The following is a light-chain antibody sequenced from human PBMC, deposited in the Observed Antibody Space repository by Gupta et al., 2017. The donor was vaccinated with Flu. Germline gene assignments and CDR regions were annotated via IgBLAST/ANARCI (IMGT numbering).Light chain of an antibody. CDR3: QHADTTPPT. V-gene: IGKV1-39*01. J-gene: IGKJ1*01. CDR1: QTIFNF. Sequence: DIQMTQSPSSLSASVGDRVTVTCRASQTIFNFLNWYQQKPGKAPKLLIYAASSLESGVPSRFSGSGSGTDFTLTITSLQPEDFATYYCQHADTTPPTFGQGTRVEV. CDR2: AAS.